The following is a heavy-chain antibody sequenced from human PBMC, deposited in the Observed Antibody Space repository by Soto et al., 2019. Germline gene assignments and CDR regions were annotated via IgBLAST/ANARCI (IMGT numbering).Heavy chain of an antibody. J-gene: IGHJ6*02. V-gene: IGHV1-46*01. CDR2: INPSGGST. CDR3: AREFVLRFLEWSKKTDYYYYGMDV. D-gene: IGHD3-3*01. Sequence: EASVKVSCKASGYTFTSYYMHWVRQAPGQGLEWMGIINPSGGSTSYAQKFQGWVTMTRDTSISTAYMELSRLRSDDTAVYYCAREFVLRFLEWSKKTDYYYYGMDVWGQGTTVTVSS. CDR1: GYTFTSYY.